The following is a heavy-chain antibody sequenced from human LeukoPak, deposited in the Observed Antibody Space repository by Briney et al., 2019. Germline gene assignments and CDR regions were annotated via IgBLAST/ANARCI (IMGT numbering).Heavy chain of an antibody. Sequence: SETLSLTCTVSGGSISSYYWSWIRQPPGKGLEWIGYIYYSGSTNYNSSLKSRVTISVDTSKNQFSLKLTSVTAADTAVYYCARAPYYSSYYFDYWGQGTLVTVSS. V-gene: IGHV4-59*01. CDR2: IYYSGST. CDR1: GGSISSYY. J-gene: IGHJ4*02. D-gene: IGHD3-10*01. CDR3: ARAPYYSSYYFDY.